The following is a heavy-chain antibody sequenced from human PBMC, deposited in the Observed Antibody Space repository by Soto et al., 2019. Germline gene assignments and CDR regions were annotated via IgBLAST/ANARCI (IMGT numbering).Heavy chain of an antibody. Sequence: PGESLKPYCNGSGYRYISYWIGWVRQMPGKGLEWMGIIYPGYSDTRYSPSFQGQVTISADKSISTAYLQWSSLKASDTAMYFCARPMGIAAAGFDYWGQGTLVTVSS. J-gene: IGHJ4*02. CDR3: ARPMGIAAAGFDY. D-gene: IGHD6-13*01. CDR2: IYPGYSDT. V-gene: IGHV5-51*01. CDR1: GYRYISYW.